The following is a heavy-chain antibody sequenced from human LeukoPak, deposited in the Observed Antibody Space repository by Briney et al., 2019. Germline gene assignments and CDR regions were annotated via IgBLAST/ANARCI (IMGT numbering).Heavy chain of an antibody. Sequence: SETLSLTCTVSGGSVSSGSYYWSWIRQPPGKGLEWIGYIYYSGSTNYNPSLKSRVTISVDTSKNQFSLKLSSVTAADTAVYYCARYTTGTDILTGYYNDYWGQGTLVTVSS. CDR2: IYYSGST. V-gene: IGHV4-61*01. CDR1: GGSVSSGSYY. D-gene: IGHD3-9*01. J-gene: IGHJ4*02. CDR3: ARYTTGTDILTGYYNDY.